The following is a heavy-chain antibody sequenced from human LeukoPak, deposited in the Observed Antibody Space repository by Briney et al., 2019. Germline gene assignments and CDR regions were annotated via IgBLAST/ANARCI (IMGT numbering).Heavy chain of an antibody. D-gene: IGHD6-6*01. CDR2: ISGSGGST. J-gene: IGHJ4*02. V-gene: IGHV3-23*01. CDR1: GFTFSSYA. CDR3: AKRTSIAARLGDY. Sequence: GGSLTLSCAASGFTFSSYAMSWVRQAPGKGLEWVSAISGSGGSTYYADSVKGRFTNSRDNSKNTLYLQMSSRRAEDTAVYYCAKRTSIAARLGDYWGQGTLVTVSS.